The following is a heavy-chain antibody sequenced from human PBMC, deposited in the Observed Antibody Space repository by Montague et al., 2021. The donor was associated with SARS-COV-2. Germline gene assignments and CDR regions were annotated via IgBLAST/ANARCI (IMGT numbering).Heavy chain of an antibody. D-gene: IGHD6-19*01. Sequence: SKTLSLTCTVSGGSISSYYWSWIRQPPGKGLEWIGYIYYSGSTNYNPSLKSRVTISVDTSKSQFSLKLSSVTAADTAVYYCARGSGWMGNAFDIWGQGTMVTVSS. CDR2: IYYSGST. CDR3: ARGSGWMGNAFDI. CDR1: GGSISSYY. J-gene: IGHJ3*02. V-gene: IGHV4-59*01.